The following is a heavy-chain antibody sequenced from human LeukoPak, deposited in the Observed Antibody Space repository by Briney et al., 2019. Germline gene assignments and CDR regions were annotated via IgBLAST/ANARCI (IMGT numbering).Heavy chain of an antibody. Sequence: GGSLRLSCAASGFPFSSYGMHWVRQAPGKGLEWVAVLSYDGSNEYYADSVKGRFTISRDNSKNTLYLQMNSLRVEDTAVYYCAGSWFYRDYFEYWGQGALVTVSS. CDR1: GFPFSSYG. V-gene: IGHV3-30*03. J-gene: IGHJ4*02. CDR2: LSYDGSNE. D-gene: IGHD3-10*01. CDR3: AGSWFYRDYFEY.